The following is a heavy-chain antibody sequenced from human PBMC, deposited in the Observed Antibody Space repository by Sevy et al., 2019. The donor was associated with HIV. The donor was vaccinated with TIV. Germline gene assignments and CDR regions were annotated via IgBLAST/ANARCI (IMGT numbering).Heavy chain of an antibody. Sequence: SETLSLTCTVSGGSISSYYWSWIRQPPGKGLEWIGYIYYSGSTNYNPSLKSRVTISVDTSKNQFSLKLSSVTAADTAVYYCARRVTGDPYYFDYWGQRTLVTVSS. CDR1: GGSISSYY. CDR2: IYYSGST. V-gene: IGHV4-59*01. D-gene: IGHD3-16*01. CDR3: ARRVTGDPYYFDY. J-gene: IGHJ4*02.